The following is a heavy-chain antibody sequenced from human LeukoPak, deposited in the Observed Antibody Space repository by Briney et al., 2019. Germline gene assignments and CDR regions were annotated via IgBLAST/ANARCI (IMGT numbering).Heavy chain of an antibody. D-gene: IGHD3-3*01. J-gene: IGHJ5*02. CDR2: MYYSGST. CDR1: GGSMRGYY. Sequence: SETLSLTCTVSGGSMRGYYWSWIRQPPGKGPEWIGYMYYSGSTKYNPSLKSRVTISIDTSRNQFSLKLSSVTAADTAVYYCARGHTIFGVFINNWFDRWGQGILVTVSS. V-gene: IGHV4-59*08. CDR3: ARGHTIFGVFINNWFDR.